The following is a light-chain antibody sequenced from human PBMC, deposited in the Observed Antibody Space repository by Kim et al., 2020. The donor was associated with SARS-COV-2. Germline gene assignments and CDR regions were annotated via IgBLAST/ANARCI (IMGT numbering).Light chain of an antibody. J-gene: IGKJ3*01. Sequence: DIQMTQSPSTLSASVGDRVTITCRASQSVRSWLAWYQQKPGKAPKLLIHKASSLQSGVPSRFSGSGSGTEFTLTISSLQPDDFATYYCQQYNSYSFFSFGPGTKGGYQT. CDR2: KAS. V-gene: IGKV1-5*03. CDR3: QQYNSYSFFS. CDR1: QSVRSW.